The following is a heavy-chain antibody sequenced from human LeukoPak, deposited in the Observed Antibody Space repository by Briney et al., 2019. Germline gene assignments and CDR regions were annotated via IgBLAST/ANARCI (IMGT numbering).Heavy chain of an antibody. D-gene: IGHD6-19*01. CDR1: GFTFSTFA. CDR3: AREYSSGWYGTNLDY. CDR2: IFPSGGEI. V-gene: IGHV3-23*01. J-gene: IGHJ4*02. Sequence: SGGSLRLSCAASGFTFSTFAMIWVRQPPGKGLEWVSSIFPSGGEIHYADSVRGRFTISRDNSKSTLSLQMNSLRAEDTAIYYCAREYSSGWYGTNLDYWGQGTLVTVSS.